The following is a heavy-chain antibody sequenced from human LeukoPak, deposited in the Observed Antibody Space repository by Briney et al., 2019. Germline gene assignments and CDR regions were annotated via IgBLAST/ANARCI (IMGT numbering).Heavy chain of an antibody. J-gene: IGHJ2*01. V-gene: IGHV4-59*08. Sequence: MASETLSLICTVSGGSISSYYWSWIRQPPGKGLEWIGYIYYSGSTNYNPSLKSRVTISVDTSKNQFSLKLSSVTAADTAVYYCAKSGYTPEYFDLWGRGTLVTVSS. CDR2: IYYSGST. D-gene: IGHD3-22*01. CDR3: AKSGYTPEYFDL. CDR1: GGSISSYY.